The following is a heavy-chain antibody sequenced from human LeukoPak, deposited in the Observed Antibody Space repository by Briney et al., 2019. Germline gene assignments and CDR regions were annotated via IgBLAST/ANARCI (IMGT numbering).Heavy chain of an antibody. CDR1: GGTFSNYG. CDR2: IIPIFGTT. V-gene: IGHV1-69*01. D-gene: IGHD6-13*01. CDR3: ARDLVWGISAAAYFDY. Sequence: ASVKVSCKASGGTFSNYGISWVRRAPGQGLEWMGVIIPIFGTTNYAQKFQGRVTITADGSTSTAYMQLSSLRSEDTAVYYCARDLVWGISAAAYFDYWGQGTLVTVSS. J-gene: IGHJ4*02.